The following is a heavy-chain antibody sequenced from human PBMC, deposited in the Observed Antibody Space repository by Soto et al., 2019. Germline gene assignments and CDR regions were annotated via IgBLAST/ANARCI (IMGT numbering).Heavy chain of an antibody. V-gene: IGHV1-69*01. J-gene: IGHJ6*02. D-gene: IGHD2-2*01. CDR1: GGTFSSYA. CDR2: IIPIPGTA. CDR3: ARSQGSSTSLEIYYYYYYGMAV. Sequence: QVQLLQSGAEVKKPGSSVKVSCKASGGTFSSYAISWVRQAPGQGLEWMGGIIPIPGTANYAQKFQGRVTITADESTSPAYMELSSLRSEDTAVYYCARSQGSSTSLEIYYYYYYGMAVWGQGTTVTVSS.